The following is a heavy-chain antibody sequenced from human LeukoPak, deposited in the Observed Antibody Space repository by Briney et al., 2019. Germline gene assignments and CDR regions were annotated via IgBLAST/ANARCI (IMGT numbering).Heavy chain of an antibody. V-gene: IGHV3-33*06. Sequence: GGSLRLSCASSGFTFSSYGMHWVRQAPGKGLEWVAVIWYDGSNKYYADSVKGRFTISRDNSKNTLYLQMNSLRAEDTAVYYCAKATYYYDSSGYDYWGQGTLVTVSS. J-gene: IGHJ4*02. CDR1: GFTFSSYG. CDR2: IWYDGSNK. CDR3: AKATYYYDSSGYDY. D-gene: IGHD3-22*01.